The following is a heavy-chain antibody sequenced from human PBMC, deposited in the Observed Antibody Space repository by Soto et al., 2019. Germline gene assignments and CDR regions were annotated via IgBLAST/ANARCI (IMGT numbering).Heavy chain of an antibody. D-gene: IGHD5-18*01. J-gene: IGHJ4*02. CDR1: GDKVSRTSAG. CDR3: TRDQDTVYDY. V-gene: IGHV6-1*01. CDR2: TYYRSKWYT. Sequence: SQTLSLTCAISGDKVSRTSAGWGWISQSPSRGLEWLGRTYYRSKWYTDYEVSVKSRITIDADTSKNQFSLQLNSVTPDDTGVYFCTRDQDTVYDYWGQGTLVTVSS.